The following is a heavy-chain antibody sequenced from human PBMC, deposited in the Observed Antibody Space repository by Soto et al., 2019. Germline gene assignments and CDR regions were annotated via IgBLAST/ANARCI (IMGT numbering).Heavy chain of an antibody. J-gene: IGHJ6*03. Sequence: QVQLQESGPGLVKPSETLSLTCTVSGGSISSYYWSWIRQPPGKGLEWIGYIYYSGSTNYNPSLQRRVTITVDTSKNQFSLKLSSVTAADTAVYYCARGRYSSSSYYYYYMDVWGKGTTVTVSS. V-gene: IGHV4-59*01. CDR1: GGSISSYY. D-gene: IGHD6-6*01. CDR3: ARGRYSSSSYYYYYMDV. CDR2: IYYSGST.